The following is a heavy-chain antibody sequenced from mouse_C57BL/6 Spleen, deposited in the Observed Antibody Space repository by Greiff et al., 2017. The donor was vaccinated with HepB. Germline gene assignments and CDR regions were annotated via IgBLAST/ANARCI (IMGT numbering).Heavy chain of an antibody. J-gene: IGHJ3*01. V-gene: IGHV1-55*01. CDR3: ARTSYYGSNGFAY. CDR1: GYTFTSYW. Sequence: VQLQQPGAELVKPGASVKMSCKASGYTFTSYWITWVKQRPGQGLEWIGDIYPGSGSTNYNEKFKSKATLTVDTSSSTAYMQLSSLTSEDSAVYYCARTSYYGSNGFAYWGQGTLVTVSA. CDR2: IYPGSGST. D-gene: IGHD1-1*01.